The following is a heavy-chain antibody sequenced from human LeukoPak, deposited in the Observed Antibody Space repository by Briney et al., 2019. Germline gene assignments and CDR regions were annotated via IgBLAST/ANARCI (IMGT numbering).Heavy chain of an antibody. CDR2: INHSGST. J-gene: IGHJ6*03. V-gene: IGHV4-34*01. CDR1: GGSFSGYY. CDR3: ARDPGNYYDSSGYYYYYYMDV. D-gene: IGHD3-22*01. Sequence: SETLSLTCAVYGGSFSGYYWSWIRQPPGKGLEWIGEINHSGSTNYNPSLKSRVTISVDTSKNQFSLKLSSVTAADTAVYYCARDPGNYYDSSGYYYYYYMDVWGQGTLVTVSS.